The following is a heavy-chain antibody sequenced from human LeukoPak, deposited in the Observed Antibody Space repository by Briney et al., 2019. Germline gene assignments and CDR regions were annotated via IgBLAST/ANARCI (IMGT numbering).Heavy chain of an antibody. CDR3: ASMVRGVILPFDY. CDR2: FDPEDGET. J-gene: IGHJ4*02. V-gene: IGHV1-24*01. D-gene: IGHD3-10*01. CDR1: GYTLTELS. Sequence: ASVKVSCKVSGYTLTELSMHWVRQAPGKGLEWMGGFDPEDGETIYAQKFQGRVTMTEDTSTDTAYMELSSLRSEDTAVYYCASMVRGVILPFDYWGQGTLDTVSS.